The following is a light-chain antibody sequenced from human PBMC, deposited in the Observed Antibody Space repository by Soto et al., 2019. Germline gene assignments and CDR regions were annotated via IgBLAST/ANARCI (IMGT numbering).Light chain of an antibody. V-gene: IGLV2-14*01. CDR2: EVR. CDR3: SSYTNSPTLDVL. J-gene: IGLJ2*01. Sequence: QSALTQPASVSGSPGQSITISCTGTSSDVGTYDYVSWYQQHPGKAPKLIIYEVRNRPSGVSNRFSGSKSGNTASLTISGLQAEDEADYYCSSYTNSPTLDVLFGGGTKLTVL. CDR1: SSDVGTYDY.